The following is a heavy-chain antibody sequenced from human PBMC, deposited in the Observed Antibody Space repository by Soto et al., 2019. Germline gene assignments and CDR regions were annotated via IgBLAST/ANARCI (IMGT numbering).Heavy chain of an antibody. J-gene: IGHJ6*02. CDR3: ARDSKGLRFLEWLPNYYYYGMDV. Sequence: GPSVKVSCKASVYPFPSYGISWVRHAPVQVLELMRWISAYNGNTNYAQKLQGRVTMTTDTSTSTAYMELRSLRSDDTAVYYCARDSKGLRFLEWLPNYYYYGMDVWGQGTTVTVSS. D-gene: IGHD3-3*01. CDR2: ISAYNGNT. V-gene: IGHV1-18*01. CDR1: VYPFPSYG.